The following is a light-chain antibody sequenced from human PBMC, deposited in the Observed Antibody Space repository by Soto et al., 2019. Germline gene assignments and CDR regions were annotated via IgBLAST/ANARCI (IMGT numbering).Light chain of an antibody. V-gene: IGLV2-14*01. CDR2: EVS. CDR3: SSSTSSSTPYVV. J-gene: IGLJ2*01. Sequence: QSALTQPASVSGSPGQSITISCTGTSSDVGGYNYVSWYQQHPGKAPKLMIYEVSNRPSGVSNRFSGSKSGNTASLTISGLQAEDEADYYCSSSTSSSTPYVVFGGGTKLTVL. CDR1: SSDVGGYNY.